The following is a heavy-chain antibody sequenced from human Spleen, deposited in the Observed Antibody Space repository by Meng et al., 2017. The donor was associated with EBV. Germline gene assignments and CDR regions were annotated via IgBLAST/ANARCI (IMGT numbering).Heavy chain of an antibody. D-gene: IGHD5-12*01. CDR2: INPHSGDT. Sequence: QVQRVPSGAEVKEPGASVNVSCKASGYSFTDYYIHWVRQAPGQGLEWIGRINPHSGDTNYARKFQGRVTMTRDTSISTAYMDLTRLTSDDTAAYYCARAVSGGYDVNFDYWGHGSLVTVSS. V-gene: IGHV1-2*06. J-gene: IGHJ4*01. CDR1: GYSFTDYY. CDR3: ARAVSGGYDVNFDY.